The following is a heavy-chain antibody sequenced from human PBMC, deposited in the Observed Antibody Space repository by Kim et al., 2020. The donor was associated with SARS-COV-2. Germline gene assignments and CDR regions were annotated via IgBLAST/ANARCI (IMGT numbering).Heavy chain of an antibody. V-gene: IGHV5-51*01. D-gene: IGHD4-4*01. J-gene: IGHJ4*02. CDR3: ARLIAGDYSNFDY. Sequence: YSPSFQGQLTISADKSISTAYLQWSSLKASDTAMYYCARLIAGDYSNFDYWGKGTLVTVSS.